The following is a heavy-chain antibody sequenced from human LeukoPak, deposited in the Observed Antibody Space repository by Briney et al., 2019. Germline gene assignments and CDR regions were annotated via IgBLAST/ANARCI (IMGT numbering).Heavy chain of an antibody. V-gene: IGHV3-33*01. CDR1: GFTFSTYG. J-gene: IGHJ4*02. D-gene: IGHD4-23*01. CDR2: IWYDGNNI. CDR3: ARDLGKGRYFDL. Sequence: PGGSLRLSCAASGFTFSTYGMHWVRQAPGKGLERVALIWYDGNNIYYTDSVKGRFTISRDNSRNTLYLQVNSLRAEDTAVYYCARDLGKGRYFDLWGQGTLVTVSS.